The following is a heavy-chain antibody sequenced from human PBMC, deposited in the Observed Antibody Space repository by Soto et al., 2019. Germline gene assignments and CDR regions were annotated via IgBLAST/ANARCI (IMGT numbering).Heavy chain of an antibody. V-gene: IGHV3-30-3*01. CDR2: ISYDGSNK. Sequence: PGGSLRLSCAASGFTFSSYAMHWVRQAPGKGLEWVAVISYDGSNKYYADSVKGRFTISRDNSKNTLYLQMNSLRAEDTAVYYCARGGQPYDILTGSEIDYWGQGTLVTVSS. J-gene: IGHJ4*02. CDR1: GFTFSSYA. CDR3: ARGGQPYDILTGSEIDY. D-gene: IGHD3-9*01.